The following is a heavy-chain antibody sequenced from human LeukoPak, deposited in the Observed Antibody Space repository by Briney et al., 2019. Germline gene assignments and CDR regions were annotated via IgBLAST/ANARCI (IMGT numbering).Heavy chain of an antibody. J-gene: IGHJ4*02. CDR3: VKVSNSDWNMFFDY. Sequence: GGSLRLSCAASGFTFTNYVLNWVRQAPGKGLGWVSSISNNGDTTHYVDSVKGRFAISRDNSKNTLFLQMNSLRAEDTAVYHCVKVSNSDWNMFFDYWGQGTLVTVSS. CDR1: GFTFTNYV. V-gene: IGHV3-23*01. CDR2: ISNNGDTT. D-gene: IGHD1/OR15-1a*01.